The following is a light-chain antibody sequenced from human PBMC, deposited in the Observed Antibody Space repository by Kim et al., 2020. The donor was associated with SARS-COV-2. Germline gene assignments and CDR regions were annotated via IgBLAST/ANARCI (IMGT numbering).Light chain of an antibody. CDR1: HDTGNY. CDR2: DAS. J-gene: IGKJ2*01. V-gene: IGKV1-33*01. Sequence: DIQMTQSPSSLSASVGDRVTITCQASHDTGNYLNWYQQKPGKAPKLLIYDASNLETGVPSRFSGSGSETHFTLTISSLQPEDFATYYCQQYDDLPPYTFGPGTKLEI. CDR3: QQYDDLPPYT.